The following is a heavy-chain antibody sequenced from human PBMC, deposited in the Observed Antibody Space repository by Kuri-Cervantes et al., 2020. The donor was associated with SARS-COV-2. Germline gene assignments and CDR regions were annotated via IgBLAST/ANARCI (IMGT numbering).Heavy chain of an antibody. D-gene: IGHD3-22*01. CDR3: ARIRSYYDSSGYANDD. V-gene: IGHV2-26*01. J-gene: IGHJ4*02. CDR1: GFSLSNARMG. CDR2: IFSNDEK. Sequence: SGPTLVKPTETLTLTCTVSGFSLSNARMGVSWIRQPPGKALEWLAHIFSNDEKSYSTSLKSRLTISKDTSKSQVVLTTTNMDPVDTATYYCARIRSYYDSSGYANDDWGQGTLVTVSS.